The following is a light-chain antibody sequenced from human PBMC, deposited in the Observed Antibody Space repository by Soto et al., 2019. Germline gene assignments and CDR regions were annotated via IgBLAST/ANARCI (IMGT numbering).Light chain of an antibody. CDR1: QSIRNF. J-gene: IGKJ1*01. Sequence: DIQMTQSPSSLSASVGDRVTITCRTSQSIRNFLIWYQQKPGTVPKLLISTSSTLESGVPSRFSGGGSGTDFTLTISNLQPEDFATYFCQQNYLSPWTFGPGTRVEIK. CDR2: TSS. V-gene: IGKV1-39*01. CDR3: QQNYLSPWT.